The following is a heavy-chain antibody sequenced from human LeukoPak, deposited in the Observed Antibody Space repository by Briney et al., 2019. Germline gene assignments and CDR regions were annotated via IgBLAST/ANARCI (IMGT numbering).Heavy chain of an antibody. D-gene: IGHD7-27*01. J-gene: IGHJ4*02. V-gene: IGHV3-15*01. CDR1: GFTFSNYA. CDR3: TTGNWGPY. CDR2: IKSKTDGGTT. Sequence: PGGSLRLSCVVSGFTFSNYAMSWVRQAPGKGLEWVGRIKSKTDGGTTDYAAPVKGRFSISREDSKNTLYLQMNSLKTEDTAVYYCTTGNWGPYWGQGTLVTVSS.